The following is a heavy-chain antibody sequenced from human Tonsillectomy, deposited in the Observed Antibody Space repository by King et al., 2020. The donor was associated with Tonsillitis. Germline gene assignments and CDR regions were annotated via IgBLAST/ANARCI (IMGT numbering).Heavy chain of an antibody. CDR3: TKEADGSGSYYGA. Sequence: VQLVESGGVVVQPGGSLRISCVASGFIFYDYSMHWVRQAPGKGLEWVSLISWGGGSTYYADSVKGRFTLSRDNSKNSLYLQMNSVRTEDTALYYCTKEADGSGSYYGAWGQGTLVTVSS. CDR1: GFIFYDYS. V-gene: IGHV3-43*01. D-gene: IGHD3-10*01. J-gene: IGHJ4*02. CDR2: ISWGGGST.